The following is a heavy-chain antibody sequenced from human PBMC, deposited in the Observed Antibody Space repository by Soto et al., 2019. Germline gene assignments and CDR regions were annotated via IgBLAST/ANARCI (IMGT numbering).Heavy chain of an antibody. V-gene: IGHV2-5*02. CDR3: AHRSRGYAYYFDQ. D-gene: IGHD5-12*01. J-gene: IGHJ4*02. CDR2: IFWDADK. Sequence: QITLKESGPPLVKPTQTLTLTCSFSGFSLSTRGVGVGWIRQPPGKALEWLALIFWDADKWYSPSLRSRLTITEDTSKYQVDLRMTNMDPVDTATYYCAHRSRGYAYYFDQWGQGTLVTVSS. CDR1: GFSLSTRGVG.